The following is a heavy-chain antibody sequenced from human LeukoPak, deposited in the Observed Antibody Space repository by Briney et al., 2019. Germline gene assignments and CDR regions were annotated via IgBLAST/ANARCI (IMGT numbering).Heavy chain of an antibody. V-gene: IGHV4-31*03. CDR2: IYYSGSS. CDR3: ARDYRFDSGYDLLDAFDV. D-gene: IGHD5-12*01. Sequence: SQTLSLTCTVSGGSISSGVSYWSWIRQHPGKGLEWFAYIYYSGSSSYNPSLKRRVTISVDTSKNHFSLKLGSVTAADTAVYYCARDYRFDSGYDLLDAFDVWGQGTMVTVSS. J-gene: IGHJ3*01. CDR1: GGSISSGVSY.